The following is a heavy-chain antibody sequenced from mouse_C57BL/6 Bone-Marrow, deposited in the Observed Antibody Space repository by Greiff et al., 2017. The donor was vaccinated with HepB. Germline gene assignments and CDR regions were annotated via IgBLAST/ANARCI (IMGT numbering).Heavy chain of an antibody. CDR2: IYPGSGST. D-gene: IGHD1-1*01. CDR3: ARLGFYYYGSSYFDY. CDR1: GYTFTSYW. J-gene: IGHJ2*01. Sequence: QVQLQQPGAELVKPGASVKMSCKASGYTFTSYWITWVKQRPGQGLEWIGDIYPGSGSTNCNEKFKSKATLTVDTSSSTAYMQLSSLTSEDSAVYYCARLGFYYYGSSYFDYWGQGTTLTVSS. V-gene: IGHV1-55*01.